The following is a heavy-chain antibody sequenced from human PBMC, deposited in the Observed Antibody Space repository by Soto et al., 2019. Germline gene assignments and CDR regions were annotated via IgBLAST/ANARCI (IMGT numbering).Heavy chain of an antibody. D-gene: IGHD4-4*01. J-gene: IGHJ3*02. CDR2: ISAYNGNT. V-gene: IGHV1-18*01. Sequence: ASLKVSCKASGYTFASYGISWVRQAPGQGLEWMGWISAYNGNTNYAQKLQGRVTMTTDTSTSTAYMELRSLRSDDTAVYYCARVGAWLQYLLPPDAFDIWGQGTMVTVSS. CDR1: GYTFASYG. CDR3: ARVGAWLQYLLPPDAFDI.